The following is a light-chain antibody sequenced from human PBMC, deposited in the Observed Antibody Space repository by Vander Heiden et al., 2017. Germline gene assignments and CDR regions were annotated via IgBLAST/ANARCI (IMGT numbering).Light chain of an antibody. CDR3: QQRSNWPKT. V-gene: IGKV3-11*01. Sequence: EIVLTQSPATLSLSPGERATLSCRASQRVSTYLAWYQQKPGQSPRLLIYDVSNRATGIPARFSGSGSGTDFTLTISSLQPEDFAVYYCQQRSNWPKTFGQGTKVEIK. CDR2: DVS. CDR1: QRVSTY. J-gene: IGKJ1*01.